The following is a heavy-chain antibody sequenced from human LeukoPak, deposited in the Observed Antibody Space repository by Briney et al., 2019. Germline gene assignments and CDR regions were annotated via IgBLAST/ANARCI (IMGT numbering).Heavy chain of an antibody. V-gene: IGHV3-30-3*01. CDR1: GFTFSSYT. J-gene: IGHJ4*02. CDR3: AKQSNNHYYQKASDY. D-gene: IGHD1-26*01. CDR2: ISDDGDSA. Sequence: GRSLRLSCATSGFTFSSYTMHWVRQAPGKGLEWVAAISDDGDSAYYSDSANGRLTISGDNSINTLYLQMNSLRAEDTALYFCAKQSNNHYYQKASDYWGQGTLVTASS.